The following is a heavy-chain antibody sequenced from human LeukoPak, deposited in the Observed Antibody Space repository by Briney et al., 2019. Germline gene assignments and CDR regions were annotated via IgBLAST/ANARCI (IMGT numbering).Heavy chain of an antibody. CDR2: INLNSGGT. J-gene: IGHJ4*02. CDR1: GYTLTGYY. CDR3: LRVGRLGLGGLSFDY. D-gene: IGHD3-16*02. V-gene: IGHV1-2*02. Sequence: GPTVKVSCKASGYTLTGYYMHWVRQAPGPGLEGMRWINLNSGGTNYSQTFPARVTMTRVATLSTAFMAWSRPRSAAPAVDYCLRVGRLGLGGLSFDYWGQGNLVTVSS.